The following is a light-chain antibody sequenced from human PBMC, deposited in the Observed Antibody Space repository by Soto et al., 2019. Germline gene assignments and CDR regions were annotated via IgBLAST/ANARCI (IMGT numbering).Light chain of an antibody. CDR2: AAS. V-gene: IGKV3-15*01. CDR1: QSVSNS. Sequence: EIVMTQSPATLSVSPGERVTLSCRASQSVSNSLAWYQQKPGQAPRLLIYAASTRATGIPARFSGSGSGTEFTLTISSLQSEDFAVYYCQQHRNWPLTFGGGTKVEIK. CDR3: QQHRNWPLT. J-gene: IGKJ4*01.